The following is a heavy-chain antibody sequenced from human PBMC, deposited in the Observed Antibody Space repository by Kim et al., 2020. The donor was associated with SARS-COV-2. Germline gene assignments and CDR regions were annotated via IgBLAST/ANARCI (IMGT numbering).Heavy chain of an antibody. CDR3: ARWGMAIEYSSSSLFHYGMDV. CDR1: GYTFTGYY. J-gene: IGHJ6*02. CDR2: INPNSGGT. V-gene: IGHV1-2*06. D-gene: IGHD6-6*01. Sequence: ASVKVSCKASGYTFTGYYMHWVRQAPGQGLEWMGRINPNSGGTNYAQKFQGRVTMTRDTSISTAYMELSRLRSDDTAVYYCARWGMAIEYSSSSLFHYGMDVWCQWTTVTVSS.